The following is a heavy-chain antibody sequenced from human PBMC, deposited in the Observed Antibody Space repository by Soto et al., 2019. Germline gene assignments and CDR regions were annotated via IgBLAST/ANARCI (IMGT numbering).Heavy chain of an antibody. CDR2: IHWNDDN. J-gene: IGHJ4*02. CDR3: THRLVGSGQGY. Sequence: QITLEETGPTLVKPTQTLTLTCTFSGFSLTTGRVGVGWIRQPPGKALEWLAVIHWNDDNHYSPSLKSRLTXTXXTSKNQVVLTLRNMDPVDTATYYCTHRLVGSGQGYWGQGTLVTVSS. V-gene: IGHV2-5*01. CDR1: GFSLTTGRVG. D-gene: IGHD2-15*01.